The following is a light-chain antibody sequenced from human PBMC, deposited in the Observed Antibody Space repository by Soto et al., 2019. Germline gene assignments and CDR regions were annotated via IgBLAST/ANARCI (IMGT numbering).Light chain of an antibody. CDR3: TSYTSSVTLV. Sequence: QSVLTQPASVSGSPGQSITISCTGTSSDVGAYNYVSWYQQHPGKVPKLIIYDVINRPSGVSSRFSGSKSVNTASLTISGLQAEDEADYYRTSYTSSVTLVFGGGTKLTVL. J-gene: IGLJ3*02. V-gene: IGLV2-14*01. CDR2: DVI. CDR1: SSDVGAYNY.